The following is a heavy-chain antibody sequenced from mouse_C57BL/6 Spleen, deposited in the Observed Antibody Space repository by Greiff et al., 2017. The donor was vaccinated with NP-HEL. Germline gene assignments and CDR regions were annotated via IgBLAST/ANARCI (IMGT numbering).Heavy chain of an antibody. CDR1: GFNIKDDY. CDR2: IDPENGDT. V-gene: IGHV14-4*01. D-gene: IGHD3-1*01. Sequence: VQLQESGAELVRPGASVKLSCTASGFNIKDDYMHWVKQRPEQGLEWIGWIDPENGDTEYASKFQGKATIPADTSSNTAYLQLRSLTSEDTAVYYCTTAQAWFAYWGQGTLVTVSA. J-gene: IGHJ3*01. CDR3: TTAQAWFAY.